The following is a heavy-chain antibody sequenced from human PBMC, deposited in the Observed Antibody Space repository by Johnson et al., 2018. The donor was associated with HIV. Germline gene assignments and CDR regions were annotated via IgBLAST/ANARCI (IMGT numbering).Heavy chain of an antibody. D-gene: IGHD1-26*01. Sequence: QVQLVESGGGVVQPGGSLRLSCATSGFTFSNYAMHWVRQAPGKGLEWVAYIRYDGSTQSYADSVKGRFSISRDNSKNTLYMEMNSLRAEDTAVYYCAKYGGHGTYFSAFEIWGQGTKVTVSS. CDR3: AKYGGHGTYFSAFEI. J-gene: IGHJ3*02. V-gene: IGHV3-30*02. CDR1: GFTFSNYA. CDR2: IRYDGSTQ.